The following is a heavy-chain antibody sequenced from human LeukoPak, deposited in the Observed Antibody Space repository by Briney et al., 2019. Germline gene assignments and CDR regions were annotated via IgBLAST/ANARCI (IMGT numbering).Heavy chain of an antibody. J-gene: IGHJ4*02. Sequence: SETLSLTCAVSGGSISSGGYSWSWIRQPPGKGLEWIGYIYYSGSTYYNPSLKSRVTISVDTSKNQFSLKLSSVTAADTAVYYCARVKVAGTYPGYFDYWGQGTLVTVSS. D-gene: IGHD6-19*01. CDR1: GGSISSGGYS. V-gene: IGHV4-31*11. CDR3: ARVKVAGTYPGYFDY. CDR2: IYYSGST.